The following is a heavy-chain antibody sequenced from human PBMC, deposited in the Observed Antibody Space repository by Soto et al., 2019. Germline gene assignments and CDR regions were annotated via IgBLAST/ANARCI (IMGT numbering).Heavy chain of an antibody. CDR2: IYSGGST. CDR3: ARSRGYSYGYPTDY. D-gene: IGHD5-18*01. Sequence: GGSLRLSCAASGFTVSSNYMSWVRQAPGKGLEWVSVIYSGGSTYYADSVKGRFTISRDNSKNTLYLQMNSLRAEDTAVYYCARSRGYSYGYPTDYWGQGTLVTVSS. J-gene: IGHJ4*02. CDR1: GFTVSSNY. V-gene: IGHV3-53*01.